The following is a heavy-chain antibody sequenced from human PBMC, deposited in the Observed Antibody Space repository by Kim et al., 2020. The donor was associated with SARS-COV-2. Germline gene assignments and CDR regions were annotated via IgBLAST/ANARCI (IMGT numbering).Heavy chain of an antibody. D-gene: IGHD1-1*01. CDR1: GGSFSAYY. Sequence: SETLSLTCAVSGGSFSAYYWTWIRQPPGKGLEWIGDINYSGNTNCVPSLKSRVTMSVDTSKRQFSLRLTSVTAADTAMYYCATSPYDIRKGFDNWVQGT. CDR2: INYSGNT. J-gene: IGHJ4*02. V-gene: IGHV4-34*01. CDR3: ATSPYDIRKGFDN.